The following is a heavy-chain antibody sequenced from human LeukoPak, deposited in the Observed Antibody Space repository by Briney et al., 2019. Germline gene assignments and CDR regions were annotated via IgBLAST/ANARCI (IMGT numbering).Heavy chain of an antibody. J-gene: IGHJ4*02. CDR2: IYYSGST. CDR1: GGSISSSSYY. Sequence: SETLSLTCTVSGGSISSSSYYWGWIRQPPGKGLEWIGSIYYSGSTYYNPSLKSRVTISADTSKNQFSLKLSSVTAADTAVYYCARAEVQLVLFDYWGQGTLVTVSS. V-gene: IGHV4-39*07. D-gene: IGHD6-6*01. CDR3: ARAEVQLVLFDY.